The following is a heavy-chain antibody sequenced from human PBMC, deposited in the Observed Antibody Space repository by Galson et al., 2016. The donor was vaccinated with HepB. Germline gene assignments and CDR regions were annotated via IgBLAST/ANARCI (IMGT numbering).Heavy chain of an antibody. CDR1: GYSFTSYY. J-gene: IGHJ4*02. D-gene: IGHD5-18*01. CDR2: ISPKSGDK. V-gene: IGHV1-2*02. Sequence: SVKVSCKASGYSFTSYYMHWIRQAPGQGLEWMGWISPKSGDKKYVQKFQGRVTMTTDTSISTAYMEVRRLRSDDTAVYYCARGHRYSYVEYWGQGTLVTVSS. CDR3: ARGHRYSYVEY.